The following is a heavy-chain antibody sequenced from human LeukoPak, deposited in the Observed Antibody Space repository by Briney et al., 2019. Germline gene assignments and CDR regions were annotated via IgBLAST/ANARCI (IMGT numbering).Heavy chain of an antibody. J-gene: IGHJ4*02. D-gene: IGHD5-24*01. CDR3: ARDSRDGYNQFGY. V-gene: IGHV4-59*01. CDR2: IYYSGST. CDR1: GGSISSYY. Sequence: SETLSLTCTVSGGSISSYYWSWIRQPPGKGLEWIGYIYYSGSTNYNPSLKSRVTISVDTSKNQFSLKLSSVTAADTAVYYCARDSRDGYNQFGYWGQGTLVTVSS.